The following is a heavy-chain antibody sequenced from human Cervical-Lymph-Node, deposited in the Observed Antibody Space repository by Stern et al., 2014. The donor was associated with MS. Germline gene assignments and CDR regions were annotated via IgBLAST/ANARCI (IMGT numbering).Heavy chain of an antibody. Sequence: MQLVESGAEVKKPGSSVKVSCKASGGTFSSYAITWVRQAPGQGLEWMGGIIPLFGTTNYAQRFQGRVTITADESTSTAYMELSSLRSEDTAVYYCARAYCGSTACPNWFDPWGQGTLVTVSS. J-gene: IGHJ5*02. D-gene: IGHD2-2*01. CDR2: IIPLFGTT. CDR3: ARAYCGSTACPNWFDP. CDR1: GGTFSSYA. V-gene: IGHV1-69*01.